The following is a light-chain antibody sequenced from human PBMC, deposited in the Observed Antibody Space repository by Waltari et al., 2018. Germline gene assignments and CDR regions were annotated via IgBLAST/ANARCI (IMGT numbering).Light chain of an antibody. CDR2: ADD. CDR1: RSNTGNNA. CDR3: AAWDDSLKGVL. J-gene: IGLJ2*01. V-gene: IGLV1-36*01. Sequence: QSLLTQTPSVSEAPRQRVTISCSGSRSNTGNNALNCYQQVPGKAPKLLVFADDLLPSGVSDRFSGSKSGTSASLAISGLRSEDEGVYFCAAWDDSLKGVLFGGGTKLTVL.